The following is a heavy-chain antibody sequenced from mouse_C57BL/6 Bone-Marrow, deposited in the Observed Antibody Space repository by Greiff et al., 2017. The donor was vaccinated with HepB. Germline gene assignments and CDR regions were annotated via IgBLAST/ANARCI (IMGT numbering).Heavy chain of an antibody. V-gene: IGHV7-3*01. CDR2: IRNKANGYTT. CDR1: GFTFTDYC. J-gene: IGHJ1*03. Sequence: EVMLVESGGGLVQPGGSLSLSCAASGFTFTDYCMSWVRQPPGKALEWLGFIRNKANGYTTEYSASVKGRFTISRDNSQSILYLQMNALRAEDSATYYCASTKWYFDVWGTGTTVTVSS. CDR3: ASTKWYFDV.